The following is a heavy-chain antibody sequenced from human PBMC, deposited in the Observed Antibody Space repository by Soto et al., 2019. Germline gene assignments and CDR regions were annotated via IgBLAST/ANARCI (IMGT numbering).Heavy chain of an antibody. Sequence: PGGSLRLSCAASGFTFSSYWMHWVRQAPGKGLVWVSRINSDGSSTSYADSVKGRFTISRDNAKNTLYLQMNSLRAEDTAVYYCASLGELSYPGYYYGLDVWGQGTTVTVSS. CDR3: ASLGELSYPGYYYGLDV. CDR2: INSDGSST. D-gene: IGHD3-16*02. V-gene: IGHV3-74*01. CDR1: GFTFSSYW. J-gene: IGHJ6*02.